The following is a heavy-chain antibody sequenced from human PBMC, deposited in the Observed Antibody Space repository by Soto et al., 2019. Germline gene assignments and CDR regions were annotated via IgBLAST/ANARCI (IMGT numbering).Heavy chain of an antibody. V-gene: IGHV3-74*01. Sequence: PGGSLRLSCAASGFTFSSYWMHWVRQAPGRGLVWVSRINSDGSSTSYADSVKGRFTISRDNAKNTLYLQMNSLRAGDTAVYYCARGVVVVAATTYYYYGMDVWGQGTTVTVSS. J-gene: IGHJ6*02. CDR2: INSDGSST. CDR1: GFTFSSYW. CDR3: ARGVVVVAATTYYYYGMDV. D-gene: IGHD2-15*01.